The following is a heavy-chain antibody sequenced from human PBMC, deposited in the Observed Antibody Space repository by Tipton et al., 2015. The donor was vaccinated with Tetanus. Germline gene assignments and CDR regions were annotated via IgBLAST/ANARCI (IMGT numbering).Heavy chain of an antibody. Sequence: TLSLTCAVYGGSFSGYYWSWIRQPPGKGLEWIGEINHGGSTNYNPPLTSRITISVATSKNQFSLKLRSVTAADTAVYYCARGGSAYGLDVWAQGTTVTVSS. V-gene: IGHV4-34*01. CDR2: INHGGST. CDR3: ARGGSAYGLDV. J-gene: IGHJ6*02. CDR1: GGSFSGYY.